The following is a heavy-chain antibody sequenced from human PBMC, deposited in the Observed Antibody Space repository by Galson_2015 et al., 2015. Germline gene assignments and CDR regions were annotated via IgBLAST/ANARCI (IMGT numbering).Heavy chain of an antibody. CDR1: GGSFSGYY. J-gene: IGHJ6*03. CDR3: ARGGSGWYRAHPYYYYYMDV. Sequence: ETLSLTCAVYGGSFSGYYWSWIRQPPGKGLEWIGEINHSGSTNYNPSLKSRVTISVDTSKNQFSLKLSSVTAADTAVYYCARGGSGWYRAHPYYYYYMDVWGKGTTVTVSS. V-gene: IGHV4-34*01. D-gene: IGHD6-19*01. CDR2: INHSGST.